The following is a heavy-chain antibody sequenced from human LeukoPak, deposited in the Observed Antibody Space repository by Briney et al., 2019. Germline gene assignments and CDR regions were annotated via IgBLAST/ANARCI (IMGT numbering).Heavy chain of an antibody. V-gene: IGHV3-13*01. J-gene: IGHJ3*02. CDR1: GFTFSSYD. CDR2: IGTAGDT. CDR3: AREKYSGYDFFLGVGSAFDI. Sequence: GGSLRLSCAASGFTFSSYDMHWVRQATGKGLEWVSAIGTAGDTYYPGSVKGRFTISRENAKNSLYLQMNSLRAGDTAVYYCAREKYSGYDFFLGVGSAFDIWGQGTMVTVSS. D-gene: IGHD5-12*01.